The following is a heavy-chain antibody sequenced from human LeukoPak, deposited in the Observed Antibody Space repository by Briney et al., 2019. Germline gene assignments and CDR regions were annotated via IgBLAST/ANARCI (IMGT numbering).Heavy chain of an antibody. J-gene: IGHJ6*03. V-gene: IGHV1-2*06. CDR1: GYTFTGYY. Sequence: GASVRVSCKASGYTFTGYYMHWVRQAPGQGLEWMGRISPNSGGTNYAQKFQGRVTMTRDTSISTAYMELSRLRSDDTAVYYCARDPFPTVTVYYYYYMDVWGKGTTVTVSS. CDR3: ARDPFPTVTVYYYYYMDV. CDR2: ISPNSGGT. D-gene: IGHD4-17*01.